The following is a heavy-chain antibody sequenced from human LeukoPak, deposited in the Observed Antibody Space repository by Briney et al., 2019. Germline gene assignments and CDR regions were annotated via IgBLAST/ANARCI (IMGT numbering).Heavy chain of an antibody. CDR2: ISWNSGSI. CDR3: AKDHGGAPYYMDV. D-gene: IGHD3-3*01. CDR1: GFTFDDYA. Sequence: GGSLRLSCAASGFTFDDYATHWVRQAPGKGLEWVSGISWNSGSIGYADSVKGRFTISRDNAKNSLYLQMNSLRAEDMALYYCAKDHGGAPYYMDVWGKGTTVTVSS. J-gene: IGHJ6*03. V-gene: IGHV3-9*03.